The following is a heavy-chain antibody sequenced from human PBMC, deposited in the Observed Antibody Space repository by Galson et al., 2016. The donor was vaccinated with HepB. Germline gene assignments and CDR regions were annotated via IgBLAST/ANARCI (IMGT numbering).Heavy chain of an antibody. J-gene: IGHJ4*02. Sequence: TLSLTCTVSGVSVDGGVYSWAWLRHHAGRGLEWIGNVHYSDGTSYNPSLQSRVTMSLDTSQNQVSLRLNSVTGADTAVYYWARLSPGFCGPGVYFDYWGLGTLVTVSS. V-gene: IGHV4-31*03. D-gene: IGHD2-21*01. CDR2: VHYSDGT. CDR1: GVSVDGGVYS. CDR3: ARLSPGFCGPGVYFDY.